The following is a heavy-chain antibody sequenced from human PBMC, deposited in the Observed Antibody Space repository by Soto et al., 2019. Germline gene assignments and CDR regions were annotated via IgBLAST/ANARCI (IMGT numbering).Heavy chain of an antibody. D-gene: IGHD3-10*01. CDR2: MIPIFGTS. CDR3: ARDLAARRGSIWFGELLRTYGMDV. CDR1: GGPLSRYA. V-gene: IGHV1-69*13. Sequence: SVEVYFKAYGGPLSRYAVSLVRQAPGQGVEWMGGMIPIFGTSNYAEKLQGRVTITADESTSTAYMELSSLRSEDTAVYYCARDLAARRGSIWFGELLRTYGMDVWGQGTTVTVSS. J-gene: IGHJ6*02.